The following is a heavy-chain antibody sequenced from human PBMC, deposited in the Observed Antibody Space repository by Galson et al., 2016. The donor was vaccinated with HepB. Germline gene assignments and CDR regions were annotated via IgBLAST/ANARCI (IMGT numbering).Heavy chain of an antibody. Sequence: SVKVSCKASGYTFTSHYMHWVRQAPGQGLEWMGIINPSGGNTSYLLRFQDRITMTRDTSTSTTSIELNNLISTDTDMYYCAKDVDPGLDNGDSSFDTWGQGPLVTV. CDR3: AKDVDPGLDNGDSSFDT. CDR2: INPSGGNT. J-gene: IGHJ4*02. CDR1: GYTFTSHY. D-gene: IGHD4-17*01. V-gene: IGHV1-46*01.